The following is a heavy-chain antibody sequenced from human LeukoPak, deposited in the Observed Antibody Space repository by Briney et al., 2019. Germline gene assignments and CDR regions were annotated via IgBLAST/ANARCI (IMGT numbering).Heavy chain of an antibody. CDR2: SDPNSGGT. V-gene: IGHV1-2*02. D-gene: IGHD3-10*01. CDR3: ARGRGTTMVRGVITNYFDL. CDR1: GYTFTAHY. J-gene: IGHJ2*01. Sequence: ASVKVSCKASGYTFTAHYIHWVRQAPGQGLEWMVWSDPNSGGTNYAQKFLGSVTMTGDTSINTAFMELSRLRSDDTAIYYCARGRGTTMVRGVITNYFDLWGRGSLVTVSS.